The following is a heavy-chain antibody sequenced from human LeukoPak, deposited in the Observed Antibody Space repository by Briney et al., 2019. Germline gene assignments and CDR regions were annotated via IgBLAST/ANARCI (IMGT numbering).Heavy chain of an antibody. CDR1: GFTFRNYW. CDR3: ARGHYGMDV. Sequence: GGSLRLSCGVSGFTFRNYWMTWVRQAPGKGPEWVASIKKDGSGKYYVDSVKGRFTISRDNAKNSLYLQLNNLRAEDTAVYYCARGHYGMDVWGQGSTVTVSS. CDR2: IKKDGSGK. J-gene: IGHJ6*02. V-gene: IGHV3-7*01.